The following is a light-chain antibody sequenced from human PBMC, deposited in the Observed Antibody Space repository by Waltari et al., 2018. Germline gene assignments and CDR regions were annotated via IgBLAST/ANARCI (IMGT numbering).Light chain of an antibody. CDR3: QHYSNWPLT. V-gene: IGKV3-15*01. CDR2: GAS. CDR1: QRVRSN. J-gene: IGKJ4*01. Sequence: EIVLTQSPGTLSLSPGERATRSCRASQRVRSNYLAWYQQKPGPAPRLLIYGASTRATGIPARFSGSGSGTEFTLSISSLQSEDFAVYYCQHYSNWPLTFGGGTKVEIK.